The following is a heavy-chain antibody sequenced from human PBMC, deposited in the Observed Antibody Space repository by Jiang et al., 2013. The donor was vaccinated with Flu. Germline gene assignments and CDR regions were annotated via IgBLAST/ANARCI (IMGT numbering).Heavy chain of an antibody. J-gene: IGHJ3*02. D-gene: IGHD3-22*01. CDR2: IIPILGIA. V-gene: IGHV1-69*04. CDR1: GGTFSSYA. Sequence: GAEVKKPGSSVKVSCKASGGTFSSYAISWVRQAPGQGLEWMGRIIPILGIANYAQKFQGRVTITADKSTSTAYMELSSLRSEDTAVYYCARGGYYYDSSGYSQRTSDAFDIWGQGTMVTVSS. CDR3: ARGGYYYDSSGYSQRTSDAFDI.